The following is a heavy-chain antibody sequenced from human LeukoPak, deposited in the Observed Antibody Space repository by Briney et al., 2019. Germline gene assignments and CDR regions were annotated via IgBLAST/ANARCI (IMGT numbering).Heavy chain of an antibody. CDR1: GFTFSSYE. Sequence: GGSLRLSCAASGFTFSSYEMNWVRQAPGKGLEWVSYISSSGSTIYYADSVKGRFTISRDNAKNSLYLQMNSLRAEDTAVYYCGKDSYVGVNWFDPRGQGTLVTVSS. CDR2: ISSSGSTI. J-gene: IGHJ5*02. V-gene: IGHV3-48*03. CDR3: GKDSYVGVNWFDP. D-gene: IGHD1-26*01.